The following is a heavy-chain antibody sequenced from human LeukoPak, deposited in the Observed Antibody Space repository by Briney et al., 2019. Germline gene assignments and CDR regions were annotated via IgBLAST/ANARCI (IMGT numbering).Heavy chain of an antibody. CDR1: GYTFTSYA. J-gene: IGHJ6*02. CDR3: ARGGSYFWHYYYYGMDV. D-gene: IGHD1-26*01. CDR2: INTNTGNP. Sequence: ASVKVSCKASGYTFTSYAMNWVRQAPGQGLEWMGWINTNTGNPTYAQGFTGRFVFSLDTSVSTAYLQISSLKAEDTAVYYCARGGSYFWHYYYYGMDVWGQGTTVTASS. V-gene: IGHV7-4-1*02.